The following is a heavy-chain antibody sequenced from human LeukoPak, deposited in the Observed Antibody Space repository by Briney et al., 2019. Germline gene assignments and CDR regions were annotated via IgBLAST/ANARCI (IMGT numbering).Heavy chain of an antibody. CDR3: ASVYYYYYYMDV. V-gene: IGHV4-39*01. J-gene: IGHJ6*03. CDR2: IYYSGRT. CDR1: GGSISSSSYY. D-gene: IGHD4-17*01. Sequence: SETLSLTCTVSGGSISSSSYYWGWLRQPPGKGLEWVGSIYYSGRTYDNPSLKRRITISVDTSKNQFSLKLSSVTAADTAVYYCASVYYYYYYMDVWGKGTTVTVSS.